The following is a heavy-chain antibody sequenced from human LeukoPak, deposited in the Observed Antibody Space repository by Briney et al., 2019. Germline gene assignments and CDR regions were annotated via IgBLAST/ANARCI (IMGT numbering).Heavy chain of an antibody. CDR3: ARSNWFDP. Sequence: ASVKVSCTASGGTFSSYAISWVRQAPGQGLEWMGWISAYNGNTNYAQKLQGRVTMTTDTSTSTAYMELRSLRSDDTAVYYCARSNWFDPWGQGTLVTVSS. J-gene: IGHJ5*02. CDR1: GGTFSSYA. CDR2: ISAYNGNT. V-gene: IGHV1-18*01.